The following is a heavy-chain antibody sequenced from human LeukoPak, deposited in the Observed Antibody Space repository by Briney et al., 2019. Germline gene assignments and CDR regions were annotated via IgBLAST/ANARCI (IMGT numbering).Heavy chain of an antibody. CDR3: ARGDSSGYSLYYFDY. D-gene: IGHD3-22*01. J-gene: IGHJ4*02. Sequence: PSETLSLTCTVSGGSISSSSYYWGWIRQAPGKGLEWIGSIYYSGSTYYNPSLKSRVTISVDTSKNQFSLKLSSVTAADTAVYYCARGDSSGYSLYYFDYWGQGTLVTVSS. V-gene: IGHV4-39*07. CDR2: IYYSGST. CDR1: GGSISSSSYY.